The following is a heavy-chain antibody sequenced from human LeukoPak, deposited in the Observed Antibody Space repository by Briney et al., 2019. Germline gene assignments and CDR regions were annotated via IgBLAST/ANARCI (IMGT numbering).Heavy chain of an antibody. D-gene: IGHD2-15*01. J-gene: IGHJ4*02. Sequence: PGGSLRLSCAASGFTFSSYEMNWVRQAPGKGLEWVSYISSSGSIIYYADSVKGRFTISRDNAKNSLYLQMNSLRAEDTAVYYCARTYCSGGSCYWGQGTLVTVSS. CDR1: GFTFSSYE. CDR2: ISSSGSII. CDR3: ARTYCSGGSCY. V-gene: IGHV3-48*03.